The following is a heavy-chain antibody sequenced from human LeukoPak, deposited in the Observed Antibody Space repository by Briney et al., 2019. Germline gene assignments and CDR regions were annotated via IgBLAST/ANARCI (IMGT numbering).Heavy chain of an antibody. CDR2: VGTAGDP. CDR1: GFTFSSYD. CDR3: ARDGGGDYGSGSYGMDV. J-gene: IGHJ6*04. Sequence: GRSLRLSCAASGFTFSSYDMHWVRQATGKGLEWVSAVGTAGDPYYPGTVKGRFTISRENAKNSLYLQMNSLRAGDTAVYYCARDGGGDYGSGSYGMDVWGKGTTVTVPS. D-gene: IGHD3-10*01. V-gene: IGHV3-13*05.